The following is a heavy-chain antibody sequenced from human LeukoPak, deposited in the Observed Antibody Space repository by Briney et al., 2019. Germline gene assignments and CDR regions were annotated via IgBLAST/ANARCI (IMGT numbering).Heavy chain of an antibody. J-gene: IGHJ6*02. CDR2: INPNSGGT. D-gene: IGHD3-16*01. Sequence: ASVKVSCTASGYTFTGYYMHWVRQAPGQGLEWMGRINPNSGGTNYAQKFQGRVTMTRDTSISTAYMELSRLRSDDTAVYYCAGDRRVMITFWSYYYGMDVWGQGTTVTVSS. CDR1: GYTFTGYY. V-gene: IGHV1-2*06. CDR3: AGDRRVMITFWSYYYGMDV.